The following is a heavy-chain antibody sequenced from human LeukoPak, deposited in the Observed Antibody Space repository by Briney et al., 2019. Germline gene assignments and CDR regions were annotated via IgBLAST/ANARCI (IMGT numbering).Heavy chain of an antibody. Sequence: PGGSLRLSCAASGFTFSSYWMNWVRQAPGKGLEWVANIKQDGSETYYVDSVKGRFTISRDNAKNSLYLQMNSLRAEDSAVYYCASGAESHHYETSGRWAFDIWGQGTIVTVSS. J-gene: IGHJ3*02. CDR1: GFTFSSYW. CDR3: ASGAESHHYETSGRWAFDI. D-gene: IGHD3-22*01. V-gene: IGHV3-7*03. CDR2: IKQDGSET.